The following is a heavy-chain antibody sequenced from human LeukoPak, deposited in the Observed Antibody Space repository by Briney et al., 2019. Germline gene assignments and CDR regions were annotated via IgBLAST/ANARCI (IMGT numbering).Heavy chain of an antibody. CDR1: GGSVNTGGYS. J-gene: IGHJ5*01. CDR2: IFQSGNT. V-gene: IGHV4-30-2*01. CDR3: ARRTHEFDP. Sequence: SETLSLTCAVSGGSVNTGGYSWGWMRQPPGKGLEWIGYIFQSGNTHYNPSIKSRVTISVDWSKNQFSLKVSSVTAADTAVYYCARRTHEFDPWGQGTLVTVSS.